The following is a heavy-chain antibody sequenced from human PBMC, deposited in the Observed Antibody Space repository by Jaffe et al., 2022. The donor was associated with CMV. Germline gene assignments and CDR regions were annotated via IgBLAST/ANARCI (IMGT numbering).Heavy chain of an antibody. CDR1: GFTFSSYG. Sequence: QVQLVESGGGVVQPGRSLRLSCAASGFTFSSYGMHWVRQAPGKGLEWVAVIWYDGSNKYYADSVKGRFTISRDNSKNTLYLQMNSLRAEDTAVYYCARGGDILELFFFDYWGQGTLVTVSS. J-gene: IGHJ4*02. CDR3: ARGGDILELFFFDY. V-gene: IGHV3-33*01. CDR2: IWYDGSNK. D-gene: IGHD1-7*01.